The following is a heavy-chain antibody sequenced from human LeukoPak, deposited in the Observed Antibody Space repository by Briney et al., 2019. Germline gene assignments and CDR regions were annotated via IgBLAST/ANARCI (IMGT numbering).Heavy chain of an antibody. D-gene: IGHD2-2*01. V-gene: IGHV3-7*05. CDR2: IKPDGSET. CDR1: GFTFSSYG. J-gene: IGHJ4*02. CDR3: TRIIVEVPGVSDYCDS. Sequence: GGSLRLSCAASGFTFSSYGMHWVRQAPGKGLEWVANIKPDGSETFYVESVKGRFTISRDNAKNSLYLQMNSLRAEDTAVYYCTRIIVEVPGVSDYCDSWGQGTLVTVSS.